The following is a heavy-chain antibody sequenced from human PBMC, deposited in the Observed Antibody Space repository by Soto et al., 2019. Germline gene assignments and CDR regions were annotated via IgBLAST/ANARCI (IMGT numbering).Heavy chain of an antibody. Sequence: ASVKVSCKVSGYTLTELSMNWVRQAPGKGLEWMGGFDPEDGETIYAQKFQGRVTMTEDTSTDTAYMELSSLRSEDTAVYYCATNQAYGRAEYGMDVWGQGTTVTVSS. CDR2: FDPEDGET. V-gene: IGHV1-24*01. CDR1: GYTLTELS. D-gene: IGHD4-17*01. J-gene: IGHJ6*02. CDR3: ATNQAYGRAEYGMDV.